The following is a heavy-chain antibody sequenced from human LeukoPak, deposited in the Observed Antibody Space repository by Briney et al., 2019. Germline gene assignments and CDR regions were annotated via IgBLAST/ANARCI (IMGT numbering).Heavy chain of an antibody. CDR3: ARAWSIDY. CDR1: GFTFNSNW. J-gene: IGHJ4*02. CDR2: IKEDGSEK. D-gene: IGHD2-15*01. Sequence: GGSLRLSCAASGFTFNSNWMSWVRQAPGKGLEWVANIKEDGSEKYYVDSVKGRFTISRDNAKNSLYLQMNRLRAEDTAVYYCARAWSIDYWGQGTLVTVSS. V-gene: IGHV3-7*05.